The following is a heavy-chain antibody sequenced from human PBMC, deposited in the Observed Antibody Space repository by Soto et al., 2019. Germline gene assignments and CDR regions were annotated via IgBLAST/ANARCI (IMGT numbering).Heavy chain of an antibody. Sequence: QVQLVQSGAEVRKPGSSVKVSCKTSGGLISKYSFNWVRQAPGQGLEWMGGVLPISGTTDYAQKFQGRLTITPDRYTSTVNMESSRIGSADSANKYCGTIRVRGDPLRFEVGGQGMLISVSS. CDR1: GGLISKYS. V-gene: IGHV1-69*06. J-gene: IGHJ4*01. CDR2: VLPISGTT. D-gene: IGHD5-12*01. CDR3: GTIRVRGDPLRFEV.